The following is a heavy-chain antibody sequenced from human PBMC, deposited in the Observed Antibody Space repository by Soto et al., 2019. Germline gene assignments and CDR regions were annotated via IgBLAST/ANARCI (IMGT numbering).Heavy chain of an antibody. Sequence: GGSLRLSCAASGFIFSSYEMNWVRQAPGKGLEWVSYNSNTGSTIYYADSVEGRFTISRDNAKNSLYLQMNSLRAEDTAVYYCARIPWSGYLDYWGQGTLVTVSS. J-gene: IGHJ4*02. CDR1: GFIFSSYE. D-gene: IGHD3-3*01. CDR2: NSNTGSTI. CDR3: ARIPWSGYLDY. V-gene: IGHV3-48*03.